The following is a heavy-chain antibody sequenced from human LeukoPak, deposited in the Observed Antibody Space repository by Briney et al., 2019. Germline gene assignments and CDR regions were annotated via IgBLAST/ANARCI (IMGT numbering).Heavy chain of an antibody. J-gene: IGHJ4*02. V-gene: IGHV3-66*02. CDR2: IYSGGNT. CDR1: GFTVSSNS. Sequence: GGSLRLSCTVSGFTVSSNSMSWVRQAPGKGLEWVSFIYSGGNTHYSDSVKGRFTISRDNSKNTLYLQMNSLRAEDTAVYYCAKDVGEQLSLDYWGQGTLVTVSS. CDR3: AKDVGEQLSLDY. D-gene: IGHD3-16*01.